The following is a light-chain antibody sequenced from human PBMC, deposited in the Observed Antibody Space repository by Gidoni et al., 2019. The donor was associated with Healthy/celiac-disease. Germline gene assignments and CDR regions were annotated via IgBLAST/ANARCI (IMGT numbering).Light chain of an antibody. CDR1: QSISSY. CDR2: AAS. J-gene: IGKJ1*01. V-gene: IGKV1-39*01. CDR3: QQSYSTLWT. Sequence: DIQMTQSPSSLSASVSDRVTITCRASQSISSYLNWYQQKPGKAPKLLIYAASSLQSGVPSRFSGSGSGTDFTLTISSLQPEDFATYYCQQSYSTLWTFXQXTKVEIK.